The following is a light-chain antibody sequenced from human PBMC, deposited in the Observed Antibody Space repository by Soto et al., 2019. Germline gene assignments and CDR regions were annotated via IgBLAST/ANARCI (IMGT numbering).Light chain of an antibody. CDR1: QSVSSNY. V-gene: IGKV3-20*01. CDR3: QQYGSSPWT. J-gene: IGKJ1*01. CDR2: RAS. Sequence: EIVLTQSPGTLSLSPGERATLSCRASQSVSSNYLAWYQQKPGQAPRLLIYRASSRATGIPDRFSGSGSGTDFTLTISRLEPEDFAVYYCQQYGSSPWTFGQGTKVEVK.